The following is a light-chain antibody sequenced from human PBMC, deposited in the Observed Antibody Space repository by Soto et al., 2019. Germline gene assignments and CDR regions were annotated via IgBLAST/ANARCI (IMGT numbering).Light chain of an antibody. CDR3: QRYDSLRT. Sequence: EIVFRQSPATLSLSPGGRPTLSCRDSQSVSSYLAWYQPTPRQAPGLLIYGASNRATGIPSRFGGSGSGTDFTLTITSMEPEDFALYYCQRYDSLRTFGQGTKVDIK. V-gene: IGKV3-11*01. CDR2: GAS. J-gene: IGKJ1*01. CDR1: QSVSSY.